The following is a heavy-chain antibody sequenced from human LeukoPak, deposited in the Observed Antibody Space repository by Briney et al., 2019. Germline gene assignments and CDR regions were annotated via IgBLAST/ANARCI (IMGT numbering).Heavy chain of an antibody. V-gene: IGHV1-2*02. CDR2: INPNSGVT. Sequence: GASVKVSCKASGYTFTGYYMHWVRQAPGQGLEWMGWINPNSGVTNYAQKFQGRVTMTRDTSISTAYMELSRLRSDDTAAYYCASCSGGSCYDSYFQHWGQGTLVTVSS. J-gene: IGHJ1*01. CDR3: ASCSGGSCYDSYFQH. D-gene: IGHD2-15*01. CDR1: GYTFTGYY.